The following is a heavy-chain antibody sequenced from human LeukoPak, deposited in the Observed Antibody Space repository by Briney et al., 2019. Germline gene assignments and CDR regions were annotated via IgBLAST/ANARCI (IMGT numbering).Heavy chain of an antibody. V-gene: IGHV3-23*01. Sequence: GGSLRLSCAASGFTFTSYAMSWVRQAPGKGLEWVSTISGSGGSTYYADSVKGRFTISRDNSKNTLYLQMNSLRAEDTAVYYCAKYPLIPTTAEGGYFDYWGQGTLVTVSS. CDR1: GFTFTSYA. D-gene: IGHD1-1*01. CDR3: AKYPLIPTTAEGGYFDY. CDR2: ISGSGGST. J-gene: IGHJ4*02.